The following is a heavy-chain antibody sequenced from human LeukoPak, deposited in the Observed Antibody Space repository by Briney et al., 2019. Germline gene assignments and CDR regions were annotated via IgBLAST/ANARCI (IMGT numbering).Heavy chain of an antibody. D-gene: IGHD5-18*01. Sequence: PSETLSLTCTVSGGSISSYYWSWIRQPPGKGLEWIGYIYYSGSTNYNPSLKSRVTISVDTSKNQFSLKLSSVTAADTAVYYCARLDGRTAMALDYWGQGTLVTVSS. J-gene: IGHJ4*02. CDR3: ARLDGRTAMALDY. V-gene: IGHV4-59*08. CDR2: IYYSGST. CDR1: GGSISSYY.